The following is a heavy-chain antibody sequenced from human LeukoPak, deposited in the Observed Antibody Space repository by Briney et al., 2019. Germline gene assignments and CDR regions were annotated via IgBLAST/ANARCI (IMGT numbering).Heavy chain of an antibody. CDR1: GGSISSYY. V-gene: IGHV4-59*12. Sequence: SETLSLTCTVSGGSISSYYWSWIRQPPGKGLEWIGYIYYSGSTNYSPSLKSRVTISVDTSKNQFSLKLISVTAADTAVYYCAREGRVDTAYDSWGQGTLVTVSS. CDR3: AREGRVDTAYDS. J-gene: IGHJ5*01. D-gene: IGHD5-18*01. CDR2: IYYSGST.